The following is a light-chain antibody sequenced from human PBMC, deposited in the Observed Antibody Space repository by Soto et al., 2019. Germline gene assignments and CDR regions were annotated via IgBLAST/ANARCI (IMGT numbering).Light chain of an antibody. V-gene: IGLV2-8*01. CDR3: SSYAGTNNFEV. CDR2: EVN. J-gene: IGLJ3*02. CDR1: SSDVGGYDY. Sequence: QSALTQPPSAFGSPGQSVTISCTGTSSDVGGYDYVSWYQQYPGKAPNLMIYEVNKRPSGVPDRFSGSKSGNTASLTVSGLRAEDEADYYCSSYAGTNNFEVFGGGTKLTVL.